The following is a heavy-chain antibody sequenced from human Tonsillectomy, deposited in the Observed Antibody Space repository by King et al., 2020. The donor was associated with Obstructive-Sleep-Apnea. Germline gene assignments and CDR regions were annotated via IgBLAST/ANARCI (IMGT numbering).Heavy chain of an antibody. CDR1: GGSISSGGYY. CDR3: ARQYYYGSGSYYSDY. Sequence: VQLQESGPGLVKPSQTLSLTCTVSGGSISSGGYYWRWIRQHPGKGLEWIGYIYYSGSTYYNPSLKSRVTISVDTSKNQFSLKLSSVTAADTAVYYCARQYYYGSGSYYSDYWGQGTLVTVSS. J-gene: IGHJ4*02. D-gene: IGHD3-10*01. CDR2: IYYSGST. V-gene: IGHV4-31*03.